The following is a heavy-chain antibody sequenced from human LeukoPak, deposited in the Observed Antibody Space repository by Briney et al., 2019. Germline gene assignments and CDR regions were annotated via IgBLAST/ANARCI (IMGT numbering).Heavy chain of an antibody. V-gene: IGHV1-18*01. Sequence: ASVKVSCKASGYTFTTYGASWVRQPPGQGLEGMGWISGYDGNTNYAQKLRGRVPMTTDTSTRTAYMDLRSLRSDDTALYYCARTVTTSSYYFDYWGQGTLVTVSS. J-gene: IGHJ4*02. CDR2: ISGYDGNT. CDR3: ARTVTTSSYYFDY. D-gene: IGHD4-17*01. CDR1: GYTFTTYG.